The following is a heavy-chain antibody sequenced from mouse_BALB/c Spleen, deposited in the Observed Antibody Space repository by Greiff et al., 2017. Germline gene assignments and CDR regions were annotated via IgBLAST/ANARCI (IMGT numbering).Heavy chain of an antibody. CDR2: ISYSGST. CDR3: ARGITGFLFDY. V-gene: IGHV3-2*02. D-gene: IGHD2-4*01. J-gene: IGHJ2*01. CDR1: GYSITSDYA. Sequence: EVKLMESGPGLVKPSQSLSLTCTVTGYSITSDYAWNWIRQFPGNKLEWMGYISYSGSTSYNPSLKSRISITRDTSKNQFFLQLNSVTTEDTATYYCARGITGFLFDYWGQGTTLTVSS.